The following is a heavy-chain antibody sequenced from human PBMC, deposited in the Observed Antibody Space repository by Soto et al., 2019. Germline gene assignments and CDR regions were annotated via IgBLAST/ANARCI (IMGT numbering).Heavy chain of an antibody. J-gene: IGHJ6*03. V-gene: IGHV4-59*01. D-gene: IGHD2-2*01. CDR3: ARGGPDIVVVPAATVYYYYYMDV. CDR1: GGSISSYY. Sequence: SETLCLTCTVSGGSISSYYWSWIRQPPGKGLEWIGYIYYSGSTNYNPSLKSRVTISVDTSKNQFSLKLSSVTAADTAVYYCARGGPDIVVVPAATVYYYYYMDVWGKGTTVTVSS. CDR2: IYYSGST.